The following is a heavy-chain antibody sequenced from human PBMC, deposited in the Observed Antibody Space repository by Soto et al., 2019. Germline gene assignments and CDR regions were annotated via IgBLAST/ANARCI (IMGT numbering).Heavy chain of an antibody. CDR3: ARESSSPNYYYYGMDV. J-gene: IGHJ6*02. CDR2: IIPLLNTP. V-gene: IGHV1-69*01. CDR1: GGTFSSYA. D-gene: IGHD6-6*01. Sequence: QVQLVQSGAEVKKPGSSVKVSCRASGGTFSSYAVSWVRQAPGQGLEWMGGIIPLLNTPKSVEKFQGRVTITADDSATTAYLQLSRLTSEDTAVYYCARESSSPNYYYYGMDVWGQGTTVTVSS.